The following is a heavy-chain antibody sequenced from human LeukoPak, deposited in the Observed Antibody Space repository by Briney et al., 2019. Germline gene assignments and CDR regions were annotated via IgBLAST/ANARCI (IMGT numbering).Heavy chain of an antibody. Sequence: GASVTVSCKVSGYTLTELSMHWVRQAPGKGLEGMGGFDPEDGETIYAQKFQGRVTMTEDTSTDTAYMELSSLRSEDTAVYYCATDMYYYDSSGYRVNWFDPWGQGTLVTVSS. V-gene: IGHV1-24*01. CDR1: GYTLTELS. CDR3: ATDMYYYDSSGYRVNWFDP. D-gene: IGHD3-22*01. J-gene: IGHJ5*02. CDR2: FDPEDGET.